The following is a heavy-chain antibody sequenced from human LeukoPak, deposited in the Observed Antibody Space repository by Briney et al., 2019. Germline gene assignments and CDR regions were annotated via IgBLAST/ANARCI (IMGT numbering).Heavy chain of an antibody. J-gene: IGHJ4*02. D-gene: IGHD5-12*01. CDR1: GVSFNDYY. Sequence: PSETLTLTCAVSGVSFNDYYWSWVRQTPGKGLEWIGEINHSGYTNDSPSLKSRVTTSNATSTTHCSLNRRSGTVAATGIYYCTRMATGHDYWGQGTLVTVSS. V-gene: IGHV4-34*01. CDR2: INHSGYT. CDR3: TRMATGHDY.